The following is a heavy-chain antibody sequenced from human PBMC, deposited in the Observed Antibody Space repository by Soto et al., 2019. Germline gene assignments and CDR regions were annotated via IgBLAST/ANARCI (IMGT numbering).Heavy chain of an antibody. CDR2: IYHSGST. V-gene: IGHV4-30-2*01. J-gene: IGHJ6*02. CDR1: GGSISSGGYS. Sequence: PSGTLSLTCAVSGGSISSGGYSWSWIRQPPGKGLEWIGYIYHSGSTYYNPSLKSRVTISVDRSKNQFSLKLSSVTAADTALYYSAKGRSYYYYYGVDVWGQGTTVTVSS. CDR3: AKGRSYYYYYGVDV.